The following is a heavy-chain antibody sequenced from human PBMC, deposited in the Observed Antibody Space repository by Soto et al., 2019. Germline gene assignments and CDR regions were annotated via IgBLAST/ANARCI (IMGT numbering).Heavy chain of an antibody. Sequence: SETLSLTCTVSGGSISSYYWSWIRQPPGKELQYIGYIYYSGSTNYNPSLKSRVTISDDTSTNQFSLTLTSVTAADTAVYYCARGLKERAATDMDAWGQGTTVTVS. CDR1: GGSISSYY. CDR2: IYYSGST. CDR3: ARGLKERAATDMDA. D-gene: IGHD3-16*01. J-gene: IGHJ6*02. V-gene: IGHV4-59*08.